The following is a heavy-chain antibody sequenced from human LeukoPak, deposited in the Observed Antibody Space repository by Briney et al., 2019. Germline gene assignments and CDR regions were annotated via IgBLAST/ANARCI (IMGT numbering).Heavy chain of an antibody. V-gene: IGHV3-48*03. CDR1: GFTFSTYE. D-gene: IGHD1-1*01. CDR2: ISSRGSAI. Sequence: PGGSLRLSCAASGFTFSTYEMNWVRRAPGKGLEWVSYISSRGSAIYYADSVKGRFTISRDIAKTSLYLQMNSLRAEDTAIYYCARDMEPDAFDIWGQGTMVTVSS. CDR3: ARDMEPDAFDI. J-gene: IGHJ3*02.